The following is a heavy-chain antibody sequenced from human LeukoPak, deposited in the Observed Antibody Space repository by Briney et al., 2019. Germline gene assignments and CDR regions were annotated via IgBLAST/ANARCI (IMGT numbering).Heavy chain of an antibody. CDR2: INHSGST. Sequence: SETLSLTCAVYGGSFSGYYWSWIRQPPGKGLEWIGEINHSGSTNYNPSLKSRVTISVDTSKNQFSLKLSSVTAADTAVYYCARRIWSGELFHYFDYWGQGTLVTVSS. D-gene: IGHD3-10*01. CDR3: ARRIWSGELFHYFDY. J-gene: IGHJ4*02. CDR1: GGSFSGYY. V-gene: IGHV4-34*01.